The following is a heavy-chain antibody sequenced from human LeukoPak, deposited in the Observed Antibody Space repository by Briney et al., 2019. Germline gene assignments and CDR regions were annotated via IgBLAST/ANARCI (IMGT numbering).Heavy chain of an antibody. CDR2: IYHTGST. V-gene: IGHV4-61*05. CDR1: VVSISRSSYY. Sequence: SETLSLTCTVSVVSISRSSYYWGSIRQPPGKRREWGGYIYHTGSTNYNPSLKSRVTISVDTSKNQFSLNLSSVTAADTAVYYCARASYAYSSNWYFSWWGQGTLVTVSS. D-gene: IGHD6-13*01. CDR3: ARASYAYSSNWYFSW. J-gene: IGHJ4*02.